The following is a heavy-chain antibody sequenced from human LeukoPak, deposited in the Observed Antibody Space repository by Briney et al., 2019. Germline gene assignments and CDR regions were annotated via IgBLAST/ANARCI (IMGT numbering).Heavy chain of an antibody. J-gene: IGHJ4*02. CDR1: GFTFSSYW. Sequence: GGSLRLSCAASGFTFSSYWMSWVPQAPGKGLEWVANIKQDGSEKYYVDSVKGRFTISRDNAKNSLYLQMNSLRAEDTAVYYCARASPRLYVFWSGYDYWGQGTLVTVSS. CDR3: ARASPRLYVFWSGYDY. D-gene: IGHD3-3*01. CDR2: IKQDGSEK. V-gene: IGHV3-7*01.